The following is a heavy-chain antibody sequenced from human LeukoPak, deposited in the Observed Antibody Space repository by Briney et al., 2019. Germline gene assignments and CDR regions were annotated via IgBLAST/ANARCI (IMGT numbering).Heavy chain of an antibody. J-gene: IGHJ3*02. V-gene: IGHV4-39*01. CDR1: GGSISSSSYY. CDR2: NYYSGST. Sequence: SETLSLTCTVSGGSISSSSYYWGWIRQPPGKGLEWIGSNYYSGSTYYNPSLKSRVTISVDTSKNQFSLKLSSVTAADTAVYYCARRLDSSSSGVEAFDIWGQGTMVTVSS. D-gene: IGHD6-6*01. CDR3: ARRLDSSSSGVEAFDI.